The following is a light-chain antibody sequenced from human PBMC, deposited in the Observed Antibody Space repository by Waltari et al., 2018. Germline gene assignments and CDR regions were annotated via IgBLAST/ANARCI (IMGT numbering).Light chain of an antibody. V-gene: IGLV2-23*01. CDR3: SSYAGSSSPRV. Sequence: QSALIQPASVSGSPGQSITMSCTETNSAVGTYNLFSWYQQHPGKAPKLMIYEGNKRPSGVSYRFSGSKSGNTASLTISGLQAEDEADYYCSSYAGSSSPRVFGGGTKLTVL. CDR2: EGN. CDR1: NSAVGTYNL. J-gene: IGLJ3*02.